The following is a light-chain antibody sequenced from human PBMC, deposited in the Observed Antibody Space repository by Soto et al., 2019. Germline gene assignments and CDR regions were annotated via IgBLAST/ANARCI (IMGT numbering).Light chain of an antibody. CDR1: QRIIIY. CDR3: QQSDSTPYT. V-gene: IGKV1-39*01. J-gene: IGKJ2*01. Sequence: SPMSQSASSLSACLGYIVTITCRSSQRIIIYLNWYQQKPGKAPKLLIYAASSLQSGVPSRFSGSGSGKDFTLTIARLQPEDFSTYYCQQSDSTPYTFGQGTKVDIK. CDR2: AAS.